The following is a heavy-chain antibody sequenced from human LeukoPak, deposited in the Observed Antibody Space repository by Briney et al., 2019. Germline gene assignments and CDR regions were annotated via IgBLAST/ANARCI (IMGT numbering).Heavy chain of an antibody. D-gene: IGHD3-22*01. CDR2: INHSGST. CDR3: ASQVGYYDSSGYNDY. J-gene: IGHJ4*02. V-gene: IGHV4-34*01. Sequence: SETLSLTCAVYSGSFSGYYWSWIRQPPGKGLEWIGEINHSGSTNYNPSLKSRVTISVDGSKNQFSLKLSSVTAADTAVYYCASQVGYYDSSGYNDYWGQGTLVTVSS. CDR1: SGSFSGYY.